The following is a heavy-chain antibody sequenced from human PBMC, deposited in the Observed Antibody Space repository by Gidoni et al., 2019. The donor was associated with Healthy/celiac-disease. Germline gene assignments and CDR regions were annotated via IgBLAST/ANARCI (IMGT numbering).Heavy chain of an antibody. V-gene: IGHV3-11*05. CDR2: IGSSSSYT. CDR3: ARDQYYYDSSGIDAFDI. Sequence: VQLVESGGSLVMPGGSLSLACAATGFTYSDYHMSWIRQDLGKGLAWVSYIGSSSSYTNYADSVKGRFAMSRDNAKNSLYLQMDSLRAEDTAVYYCARDQYYYDSSGIDAFDIWGQGTMVTVSS. CDR1: GFTYSDYH. J-gene: IGHJ3*02. D-gene: IGHD3-22*01.